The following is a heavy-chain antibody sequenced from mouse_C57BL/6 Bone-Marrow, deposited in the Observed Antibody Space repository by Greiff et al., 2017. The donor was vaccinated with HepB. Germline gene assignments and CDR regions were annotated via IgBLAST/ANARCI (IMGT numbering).Heavy chain of an antibody. Sequence: LQESGAELVRPGASVKMSCKASGYTFTSYNMHWVKQTPRQGLEWIGAIYPGNGDTSYNQKFKGKATLTVDKSSSTAYMQLSSLTSEDSAVYFCASKGAGVLRYAMDYWGQGTSVTVSS. CDR1: GYTFTSYN. D-gene: IGHD6-1*01. CDR2: IYPGNGDT. V-gene: IGHV1-12*01. CDR3: ASKGAGVLRYAMDY. J-gene: IGHJ4*01.